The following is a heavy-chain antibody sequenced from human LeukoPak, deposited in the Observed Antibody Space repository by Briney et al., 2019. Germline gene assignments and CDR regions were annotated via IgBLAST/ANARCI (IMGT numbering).Heavy chain of an antibody. CDR3: ARGNYGGNSAFDY. V-gene: IGHV3-21*01. J-gene: IGHJ4*02. CDR1: GFTFISYS. D-gene: IGHD4-23*01. Sequence: GGSLRLSCAASGFTFISYSINWVRQAPGKGPEWVSSMSRGSSYIYYADSVKGRFTISRDTAKSSLYLQMNSLRAEDTAVYYCARGNYGGNSAFDYWGQGTLVTVSS. CDR2: MSRGSSYI.